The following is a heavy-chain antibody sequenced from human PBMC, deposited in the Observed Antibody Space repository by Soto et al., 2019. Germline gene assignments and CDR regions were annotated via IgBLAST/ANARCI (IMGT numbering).Heavy chain of an antibody. V-gene: IGHV5-51*01. J-gene: IGHJ4*02. CDR2: IYPGDSDT. CDR1: GYGFTSYG. Sequence: VEALKISCKGSGYGFTSYGMGRVRQMPGKGLEGMGIIYPGDSDTRYSPSFQGLVTISADKSINTPYLQWRSLKASDTAMYYCARLLVVTVTPPDHWGQGTLATVSS. D-gene: IGHD2-21*02. CDR3: ARLLVVTVTPPDH.